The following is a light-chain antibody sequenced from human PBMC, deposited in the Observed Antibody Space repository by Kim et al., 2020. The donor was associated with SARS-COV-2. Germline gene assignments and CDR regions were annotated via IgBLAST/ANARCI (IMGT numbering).Light chain of an antibody. Sequence: SVVPGETATPACRASQSVSSNSACYQQQPRQPPRLLFYGASPRATVPPPWFSGSGSGTDFTLTSDRRQSEDLVFYYCQKYNDWWTFGQRTKVDIK. CDR1: QSVSSN. V-gene: IGKV3D-15*01. CDR2: GAS. J-gene: IGKJ1*01. CDR3: QKYNDWWT.